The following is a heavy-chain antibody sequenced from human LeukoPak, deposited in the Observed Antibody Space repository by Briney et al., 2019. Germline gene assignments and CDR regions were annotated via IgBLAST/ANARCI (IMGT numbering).Heavy chain of an antibody. V-gene: IGHV3-74*01. CDR3: AREYYYDSSGYGSFGY. J-gene: IGHJ4*02. D-gene: IGHD3-22*01. Sequence: GGSLRLSCAASGFTFSSYWMHWVRQAPGKGLVWVSRINSDGSSTSYADSVKGRFTISRDNAKNSLYLQMNSLRAEDTAVYYCAREYYYDSSGYGSFGYWGQGTLVTVSS. CDR2: INSDGSST. CDR1: GFTFSSYW.